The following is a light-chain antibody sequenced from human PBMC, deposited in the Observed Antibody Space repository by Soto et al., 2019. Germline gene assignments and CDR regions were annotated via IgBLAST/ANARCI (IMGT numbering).Light chain of an antibody. J-gene: IGLJ2*01. Sequence: QSALTQPASVSGSPGQSITISCTGTSSDVGAYNYVSWYQQHPGKAPQLMIYDVSNRPSGVSGRFSGSKSGNTASLTISGLQAEDDADYYCSSYTNSDNLVVFGGGTKLTVL. CDR1: SSDVGAYNY. CDR3: SSYTNSDNLVV. CDR2: DVS. V-gene: IGLV2-14*03.